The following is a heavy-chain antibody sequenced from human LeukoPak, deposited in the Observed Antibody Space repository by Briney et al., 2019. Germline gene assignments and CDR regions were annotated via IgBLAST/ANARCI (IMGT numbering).Heavy chain of an antibody. J-gene: IGHJ5*02. Sequence: KPSETLSFTGTVSGGSINSYYWSWIRQPPGKGLEWIGYLYYSGSTNYNPSLKSRVTISVDTCKNQFSLKLSSVTAADTAVYYCARETRGYSYGTGGWFDPWGQGTLVTVSS. V-gene: IGHV4-59*01. CDR2: LYYSGST. CDR1: GGSINSYY. D-gene: IGHD5-18*01. CDR3: ARETRGYSYGTGGWFDP.